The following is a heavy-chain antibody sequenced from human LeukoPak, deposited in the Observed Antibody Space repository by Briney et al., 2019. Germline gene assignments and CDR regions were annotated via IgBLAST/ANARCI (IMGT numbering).Heavy chain of an antibody. CDR1: GYTFTGYY. J-gene: IGHJ5*02. D-gene: IGHD2-2*01. V-gene: IGHV1-2*02. CDR3: ARGGYCSSTSCYASENDFDP. Sequence: ASVKVSCKASGYTFTGYYMHWVRQAPGQGLEWMGWINPNSGGTNYAQKFQGRVTMTRDTSISTAYMELSRLRSDDTAVYYCARGGYCSSTSCYASENDFDPWGQETLVTVSS. CDR2: INPNSGGT.